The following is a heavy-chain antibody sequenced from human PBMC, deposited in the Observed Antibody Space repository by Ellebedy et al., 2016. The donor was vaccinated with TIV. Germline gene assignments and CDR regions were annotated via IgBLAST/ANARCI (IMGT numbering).Heavy chain of an antibody. D-gene: IGHD3-16*01. CDR3: ARSHFGGAYGMDV. V-gene: IGHV1-69*04. CDR2: IISILDIA. J-gene: IGHJ6*02. CDR1: GGPFSNYA. Sequence: AASVKVSCKASGGPFSNYAISWVRQAPGQGLEWMGRIISILDIANYAQKFQGRVTITADKSTNAAYMGLSSMRSEDTAVYYCARSHFGGAYGMDVWGQGTTVTVSS.